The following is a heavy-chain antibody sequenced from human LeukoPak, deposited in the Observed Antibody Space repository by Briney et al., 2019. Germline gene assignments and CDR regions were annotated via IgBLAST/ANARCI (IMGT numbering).Heavy chain of an antibody. Sequence: GGSLRLSCAASGFTFSSYGMHWVRQAPGKGLEWVAFIRYDGSNKYYADSVKGRFTISRDNSKNTLYLQMNSLRAEDTAVYYCARDPSDGIAVASHFDYWGQGTLVTVSS. CDR2: IRYDGSNK. V-gene: IGHV3-30*02. CDR1: GFTFSSYG. J-gene: IGHJ4*02. CDR3: ARDPSDGIAVASHFDY. D-gene: IGHD6-19*01.